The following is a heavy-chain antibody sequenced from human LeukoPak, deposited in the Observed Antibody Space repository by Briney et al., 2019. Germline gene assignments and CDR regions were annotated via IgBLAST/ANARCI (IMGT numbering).Heavy chain of an antibody. V-gene: IGHV3-21*01. J-gene: IGHJ4*02. D-gene: IGHD3-10*01. Sequence: PGGSLRLSCAASGFTFSSYSMNWVRQAPGKGLEWVSSISSSSSYIYYADSVEGRFTISGDNAKNSLYLQMTSLSAEDTAVYYCASSVVRGVIGYFDYWGQGTLVTVSS. CDR1: GFTFSSYS. CDR3: ASSVVRGVIGYFDY. CDR2: ISSSSSYI.